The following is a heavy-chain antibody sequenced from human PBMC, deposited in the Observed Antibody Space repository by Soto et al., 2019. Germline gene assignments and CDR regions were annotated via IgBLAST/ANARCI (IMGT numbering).Heavy chain of an antibody. V-gene: IGHV3-74*01. Sequence: ESGGVLVQPGGSLRRSCVASGFTFDSHWLHWVRQAPGEGLVWVSRIKTDGYAAAYADSVKGRFTIYRDNTKNTVYLQLNSLRAEDTAVYFCVRESGVAADCWGQGTLVTVSS. J-gene: IGHJ4*02. CDR1: GFTFDSHW. CDR3: VRESGVAADC. D-gene: IGHD6-19*01. CDR2: IKTDGYAA.